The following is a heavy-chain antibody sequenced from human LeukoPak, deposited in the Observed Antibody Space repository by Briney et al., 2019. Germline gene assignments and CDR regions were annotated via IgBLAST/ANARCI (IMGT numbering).Heavy chain of an antibody. D-gene: IGHD3-10*01. Sequence: SETLSLTCAVYGGSFSGYYWSWIRQPPGKGLEWMGEINHSGSTNYNPSLKSRVTISVDTSKNQFSLKLSSVTAADTAVYYCARGHGSLRWFDPWGQGTLVTVSS. CDR1: GGSFSGYY. V-gene: IGHV4-34*01. CDR3: ARGHGSLRWFDP. J-gene: IGHJ5*02. CDR2: INHSGST.